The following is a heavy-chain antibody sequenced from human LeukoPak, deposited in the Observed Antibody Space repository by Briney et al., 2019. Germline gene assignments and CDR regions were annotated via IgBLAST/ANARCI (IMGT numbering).Heavy chain of an antibody. Sequence: PGGSLRLSCAASGFIFSSYAMSWVRQAPGKGLEWVSGISGSGDSTYYADSVKGRFTISRDNSKNTLYLQMNSLRAEDTAVYYCAREISSPHYYDSSGNPPSRLDWGQGTLVTVSS. CDR3: AREISSPHYYDSSGNPPSRLD. D-gene: IGHD3-22*01. J-gene: IGHJ4*02. CDR1: GFIFSSYA. CDR2: ISGSGDST. V-gene: IGHV3-23*01.